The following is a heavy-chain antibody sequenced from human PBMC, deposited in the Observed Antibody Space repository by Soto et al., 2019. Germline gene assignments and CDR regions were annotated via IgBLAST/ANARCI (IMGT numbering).Heavy chain of an antibody. V-gene: IGHV1-18*01. CDR1: GYTFTSYG. CDR3: ARGGEEDTYYYDSSGYYFRFDP. J-gene: IGHJ5*02. Sequence: QVQLVQSGAEVKKPGASVKVSCKASGYTFTSYGISWVRQAPGQGLEWMGWISAYNGNTNYAQKLQGRVTVTTDTSTSTAYMELRSLRSDDTAVYYCARGGEEDTYYYDSSGYYFRFDPWGQGTLVTVSS. CDR2: ISAYNGNT. D-gene: IGHD3-22*01.